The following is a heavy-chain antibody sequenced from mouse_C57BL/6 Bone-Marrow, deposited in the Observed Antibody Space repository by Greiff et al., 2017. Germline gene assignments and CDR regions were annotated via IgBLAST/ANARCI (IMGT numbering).Heavy chain of an antibody. CDR2: IYPGSGST. CDR1: GYTFTSYW. J-gene: IGHJ3*01. V-gene: IGHV1-55*01. CDR3: ARSYYSSSWFAY. D-gene: IGHD2-12*01. Sequence: QVHVKQPGAELVKPGASVKMSCKASGYTFTSYWITWVKQRPGQGLEWIGDIYPGSGSTNYNEKFKSKATLTVDTSSSTAYMQLSSLTSEDSAVYYCARSYYSSSWFAYWGQGTLVTVSA.